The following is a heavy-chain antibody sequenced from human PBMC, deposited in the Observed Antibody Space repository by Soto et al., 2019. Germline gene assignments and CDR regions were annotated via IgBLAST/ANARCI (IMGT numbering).Heavy chain of an antibody. D-gene: IGHD6-19*01. CDR1: GFSLSSSGVG. CDR2: IYWDDDK. CDR3: AHNLVSGTYCFDP. J-gene: IGHJ5*02. V-gene: IGHV2-5*02. Sequence: VSGPTLVNPTQTLTMTFTFSGFSLSSSGVGVGWIRQPPGKALEWLALIYWDDDKRYSPSVKSSRTITKDTSKNQVVLKMTNMYPVDTATYSCAHNLVSGTYCFDPWGQGTLVTVSS.